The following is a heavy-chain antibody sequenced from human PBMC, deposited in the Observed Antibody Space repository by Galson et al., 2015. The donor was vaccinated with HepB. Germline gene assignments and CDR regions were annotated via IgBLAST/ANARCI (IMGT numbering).Heavy chain of an antibody. CDR1: GFTFSDYY. J-gene: IGHJ6*02. Sequence: SLRLSCAASGFTFSDYYMSWIRQAPGKGLEWVSYISSSSSYTNYADSVKGRFTISRDNAKNSLYLQMNSLRAEDTAVYYCARDVGRSSTSCYWLQKHYYYYYGMDVWGQGTTVTVSS. V-gene: IGHV3-11*06. D-gene: IGHD2-2*01. CDR2: ISSSSSYT. CDR3: ARDVGRSSTSCYWLQKHYYYYYGMDV.